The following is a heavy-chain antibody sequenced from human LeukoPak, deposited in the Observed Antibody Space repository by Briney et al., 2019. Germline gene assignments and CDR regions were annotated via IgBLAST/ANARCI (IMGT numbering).Heavy chain of an antibody. J-gene: IGHJ4*02. V-gene: IGHV3-23*01. CDR3: AKDKLAYCGGDCPFDY. Sequence: QTGGSLRLSCAASVFTFSSYSMSWVRQAPGKGPEWVSAISGSGGSTYYADSVKGRFTISRDNSKNTLYLQMNSLRAEDTAVYYCAKDKLAYCGGDCPFDYWGQGTLVTVSS. CDR1: VFTFSSYS. CDR2: ISGSGGST. D-gene: IGHD2-21*02.